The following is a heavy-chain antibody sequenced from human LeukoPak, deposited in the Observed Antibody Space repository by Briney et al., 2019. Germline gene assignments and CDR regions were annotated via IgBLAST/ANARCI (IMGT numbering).Heavy chain of an antibody. Sequence: ASGPTLVNPTQTLTLTCTFSGFSLSTSGVGVGWIHQPPGKALEWLALIYCNDDKRYSPSLKSRLTITKDTSKNQVVLTMTNMDPVDTATYYCALRTGAYDYVGAFDIWGQGTMVTVSS. CDR1: GFSLSTSGVG. D-gene: IGHD5-12*01. CDR3: ALRTGAYDYVGAFDI. J-gene: IGHJ3*02. CDR2: IYCNDDK. V-gene: IGHV2-5*01.